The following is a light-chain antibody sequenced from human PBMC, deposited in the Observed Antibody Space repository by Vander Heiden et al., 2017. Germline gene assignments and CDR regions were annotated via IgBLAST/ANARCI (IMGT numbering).Light chain of an antibody. V-gene: IGKV3-15*01. CDR1: QSVSSN. J-gene: IGKJ2*01. Sequence: GMTQSPATLSVSPEERATLSCRASQSVSSNLAWYQQKPGQAPRLLIYGASTRATGIPARFSGSGSGTEFTLTISSLQSEDFAVYYCQQYNNWPFYTFGPGTKLEIK. CDR2: GAS. CDR3: QQYNNWPFYT.